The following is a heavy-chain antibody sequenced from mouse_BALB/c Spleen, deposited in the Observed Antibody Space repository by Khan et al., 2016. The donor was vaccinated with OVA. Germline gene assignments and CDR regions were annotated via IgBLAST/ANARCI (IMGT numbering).Heavy chain of an antibody. D-gene: IGHD2-12*01. Sequence: EVQLQESGPDLVKPSQSLSLTCTVTGYSITSDYSWHWIRQFPGNKLEWMGYIHYSGSTNYNPSLKSRISITRDTSTNQFFLQLNSVTTEDTATYYCARPYDSSFAYWGQGSLVTVSA. J-gene: IGHJ3*01. CDR3: ARPYDSSFAY. CDR1: GYSITSDYS. V-gene: IGHV3-1*02. CDR2: IHYSGST.